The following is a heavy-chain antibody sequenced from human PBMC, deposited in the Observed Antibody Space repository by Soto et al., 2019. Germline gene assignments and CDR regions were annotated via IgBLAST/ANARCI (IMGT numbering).Heavy chain of an antibody. CDR1: GFTFSSYA. Sequence: GGSLRLSCAASGFTFSSYAMSWVRQAPGKRLEWVSAISGSGGSTYYADSVKGRFTISRDNSKNTLYLQMNSLRAEDTAVYYCAKDPVENYDSSGYFQYYFDYWGQGTLVTVSS. V-gene: IGHV3-23*01. CDR2: ISGSGGST. J-gene: IGHJ4*02. CDR3: AKDPVENYDSSGYFQYYFDY. D-gene: IGHD3-22*01.